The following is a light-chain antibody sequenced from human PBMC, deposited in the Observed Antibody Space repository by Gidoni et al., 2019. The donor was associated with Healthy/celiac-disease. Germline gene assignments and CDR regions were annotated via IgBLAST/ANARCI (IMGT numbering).Light chain of an antibody. CDR1: QGISSY. Sequence: AIRITQSPSSLSASTGDRVTITCRASQGISSYLAWYQQKPGKAPKLLIYAASTLQSGVPSRFSGSGSGTDFTLTISCLQSDDFATYYCQPYYSYPQTFGQGTKVEIK. CDR3: QPYYSYPQT. CDR2: AAS. J-gene: IGKJ1*01. V-gene: IGKV1-8*01.